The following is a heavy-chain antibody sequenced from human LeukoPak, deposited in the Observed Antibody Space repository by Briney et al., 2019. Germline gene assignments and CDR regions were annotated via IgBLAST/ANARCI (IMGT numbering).Heavy chain of an antibody. Sequence: TGGSLRLSCAASGFTFSSYWMSWVRQAPGKGLEWVANIKQDGSEKYYVDSVKGRFTISRDNAKNSLYLQMNSLRAEDTAVYYCAREGVTVTTPSDYWGQGTLVTVSS. CDR3: AREGVTVTTPSDY. V-gene: IGHV3-7*01. CDR1: GFTFSSYW. D-gene: IGHD4-17*01. J-gene: IGHJ4*02. CDR2: IKQDGSEK.